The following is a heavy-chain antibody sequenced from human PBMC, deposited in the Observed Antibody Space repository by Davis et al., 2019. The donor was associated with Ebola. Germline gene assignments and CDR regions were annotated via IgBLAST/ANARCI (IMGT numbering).Heavy chain of an antibody. CDR1: GGSINNYF. Sequence: SETLSLTCTVSGGSINNYFWGWIRQPPGKGLEWIGSVYYSGSTYYKPSLQSRVTMSVDTSKNQFSLKLTSVTATDTAVYYCARQWYDGSRLRYFDSWGQGTLVTVSS. V-gene: IGHV4-39*01. J-gene: IGHJ4*02. CDR3: ARQWYDGSRLRYFDS. CDR2: VYYSGST. D-gene: IGHD1-1*01.